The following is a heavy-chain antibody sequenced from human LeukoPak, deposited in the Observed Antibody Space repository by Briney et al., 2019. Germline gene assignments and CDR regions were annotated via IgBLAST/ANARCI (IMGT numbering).Heavy chain of an antibody. CDR3: ASPSVGYGDYYYYGMDV. CDR1: GYTLTELS. D-gene: IGHD4-17*01. V-gene: IGHV1-24*01. CDR2: FDPEDGET. J-gene: IGHJ6*02. Sequence: ASVKVSCKVSGYTLTELSMHWVRQAPGKGLEWMGGFDPEDGETIYAQKFQGRVTMTEDTSTDTAYMELRSLRSDDTAVYYCASPSVGYGDYYYYGMDVWGQGTTVTVSS.